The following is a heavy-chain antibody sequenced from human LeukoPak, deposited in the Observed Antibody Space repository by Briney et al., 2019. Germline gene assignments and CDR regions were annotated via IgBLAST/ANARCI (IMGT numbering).Heavy chain of an antibody. CDR3: ARQLAYYYDSTPGFYFDY. CDR2: IYYSGST. D-gene: IGHD3-22*01. J-gene: IGHJ4*02. V-gene: IGHV4-39*01. CDR1: GGSISSGGYY. Sequence: SETLSLTCTVSGGSISSGGYYWSWIRQHPGKGLEWIGYIYYSGSTYYNPSLKSRVTISVDTSKNQFSLKLSSVTAADTAVYYCARQLAYYYDSTPGFYFDYWGQGTLVTASS.